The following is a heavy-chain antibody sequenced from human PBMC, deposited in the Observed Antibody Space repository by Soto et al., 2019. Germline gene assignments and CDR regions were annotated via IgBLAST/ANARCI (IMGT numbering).Heavy chain of an antibody. CDR1: GYTLTELS. CDR3: ATSSWSSGREVRRWFDP. V-gene: IGHV1-24*01. D-gene: IGHD3-22*01. J-gene: IGHJ5*02. CDR2: FDPEDGET. Sequence: VKVSCKVSGYTLTELSMHWVRQAPGKGLEWMGGFDPEDGETIYAQKFQGRVTMTEDTSTDTAYMELSSLRSEDTAVYYCATSSWSSGREVRRWFDPWGQGTLVTVSS.